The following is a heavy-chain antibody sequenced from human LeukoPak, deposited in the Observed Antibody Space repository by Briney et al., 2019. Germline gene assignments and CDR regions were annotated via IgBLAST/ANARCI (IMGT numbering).Heavy chain of an antibody. J-gene: IGHJ4*02. V-gene: IGHV4-31*03. D-gene: IGHD3-10*01. Sequence: SQTLSLTSTVSADSLSSGGHYWAWIRQFPGKGLESIGFIHHSGRSRHNPSLKDRVAISVDTSRKQFALKLGSVTAADTAMYYCARGGNRFGGFYFDYWGQGIQVIVSS. CDR3: ARGGNRFGGFYFDY. CDR2: IHHSGRS. CDR1: ADSLSSGGHY.